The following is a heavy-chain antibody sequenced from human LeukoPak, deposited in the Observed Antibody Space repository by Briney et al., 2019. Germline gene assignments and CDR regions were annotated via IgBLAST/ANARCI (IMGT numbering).Heavy chain of an antibody. D-gene: IGHD6-13*01. Sequence: PSETLSLTCAVSGGSISRYYWNWIRQPPGEGLEWIGHIYDSGSTNYNPSLKSRVTISVDTSKNQFSLKLSSVTAADTAVYYCARGISGNWYLLDSWGPGTLVTVSS. CDR3: ARGISGNWYLLDS. V-gene: IGHV4-59*01. CDR1: GGSISRYY. CDR2: IYDSGST. J-gene: IGHJ4*02.